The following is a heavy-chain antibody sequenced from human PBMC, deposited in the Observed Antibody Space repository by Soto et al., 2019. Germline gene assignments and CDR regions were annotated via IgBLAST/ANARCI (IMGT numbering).Heavy chain of an antibody. J-gene: IGHJ4*02. CDR3: MAVVAPEGANDY. Sequence: EVQLVESGGGLVQPGGSLKLSCAASGFTFSGSAMHWVRQASGKGLEWVGRIRSKANSYATAYAASVKGRFTISRDDSKNTAYLQMNSLKTEDTAVYYCMAVVAPEGANDYWGQGTLVTVSS. D-gene: IGHD2-15*01. CDR1: GFTFSGSA. CDR2: IRSKANSYAT. V-gene: IGHV3-73*01.